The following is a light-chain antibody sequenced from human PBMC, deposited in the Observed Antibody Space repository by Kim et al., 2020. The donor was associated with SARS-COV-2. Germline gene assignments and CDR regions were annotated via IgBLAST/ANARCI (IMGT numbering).Light chain of an antibody. CDR2: DAS. Sequence: DILMTQSPATPSVSPGERATLSCRASQSISSCLAWYQQKPRKAPKLLIYDASTLASGVPSRFSGSGSGTEFTLTISSLQSDDLATYYCQQYNSYSRTFGQGTKVDIK. V-gene: IGKV1-5*01. CDR1: QSISSC. J-gene: IGKJ1*01. CDR3: QQYNSYSRT.